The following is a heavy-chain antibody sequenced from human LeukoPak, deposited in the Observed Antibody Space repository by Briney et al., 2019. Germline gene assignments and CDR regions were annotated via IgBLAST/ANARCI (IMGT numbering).Heavy chain of an antibody. Sequence: GGSLRLSCAASGFTFSSYPMSWVRQAPAKGLQWVSAISGGGGSAYYADSVKGRFTISRDNSKSTLYLQMNSLRAEDTAIYYCAKDLAIAVAGSFDYWGQGTLVTVSS. D-gene: IGHD6-19*01. CDR1: GFTFSSYP. J-gene: IGHJ4*02. V-gene: IGHV3-23*01. CDR3: AKDLAIAVAGSFDY. CDR2: ISGGGGSA.